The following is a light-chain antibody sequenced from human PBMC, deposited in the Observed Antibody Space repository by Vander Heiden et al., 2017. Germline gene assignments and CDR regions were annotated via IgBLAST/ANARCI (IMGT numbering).Light chain of an antibody. J-gene: IGKJ5*01. CDR1: QGISNY. CDR2: AAS. CDR3: QKDNSAPLT. V-gene: IGKV1-27*01. Sequence: DIQMTQSPSSLSASVGDRVTITRRASQGISNYLAWYQQKPGKVPKLLIYAASTLQSGVPSRFSGSGSGTDFTLTISSLQPEDVATYYCQKDNSAPLTFGQGTRLEIK.